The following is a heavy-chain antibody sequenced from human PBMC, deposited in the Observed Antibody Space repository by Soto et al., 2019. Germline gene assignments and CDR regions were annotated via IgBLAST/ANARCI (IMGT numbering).Heavy chain of an antibody. V-gene: IGHV4-39*01. D-gene: IGHD7-27*01. Sequence: QLQLQESGPGLVKPSETLSLTCTVSDDSISSSNYYWGWIRQPPGKGLEGIGTISYSGSTYYNPSRKRRVTISVDTSKSQFSLKVTSVTAADTTVYYCARHLGTSGPDWGAFDIWGQGTMVTVSS. CDR3: ARHLGTSGPDWGAFDI. CDR1: DDSISSSNYY. CDR2: ISYSGST. J-gene: IGHJ3*02.